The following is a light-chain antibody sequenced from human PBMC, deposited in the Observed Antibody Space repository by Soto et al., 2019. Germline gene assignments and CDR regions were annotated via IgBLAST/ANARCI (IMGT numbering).Light chain of an antibody. J-gene: IGLJ2*01. CDR3: LLYDGGARV. CDR2: STN. CDR1: TGAVTSGYS. Sequence: QTVVTQEPSLTVSPVGTVTLTCASSTGAVTSGYSPNWFQQKPGQVPRALIYSTNKKHSWTPERFSASLLGGKTALTLSGVQPEDEAEYYCLLYDGGARVVGGGTKLTVL. V-gene: IGLV7-43*01.